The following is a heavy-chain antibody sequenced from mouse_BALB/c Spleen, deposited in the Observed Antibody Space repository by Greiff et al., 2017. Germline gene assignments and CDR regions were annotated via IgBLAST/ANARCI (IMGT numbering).Heavy chain of an antibody. CDR2: ISYDGSN. CDR3: ARIGLTGTGYFDY. CDR1: GYSITSGYY. J-gene: IGHJ2*01. V-gene: IGHV3-6*02. D-gene: IGHD4-1*01. Sequence: EVKLMESGPGLVKPSQSLSLTCSVTGYSITSGYYWNWIRQFPGNKLEWMGYISYDGSNNYNPSLKNRISITRDTSKNQFFLKLNSVTTEDTATYYCARIGLTGTGYFDYWGQGTTLTVSS.